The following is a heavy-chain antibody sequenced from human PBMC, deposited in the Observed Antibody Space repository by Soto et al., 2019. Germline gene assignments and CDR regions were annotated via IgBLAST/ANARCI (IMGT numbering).Heavy chain of an antibody. J-gene: IGHJ6*02. D-gene: IGHD2-2*01. CDR2: ISPICGTA. V-gene: IGHV1-69*01. CDR1: GGTFSSNV. Sequence: QVQLVQSGAELKKPGSSVKVSCKASGGTFSSNVISWVRQAPGQGLEWMGGISPICGTANYAQKFQGRVTLTADESTSRAYMELNSLKCDDTAVYYCARTLSVPVAMNYYYFYAMDVWGQGTTVTVSS. CDR3: ARTLSVPVAMNYYYFYAMDV.